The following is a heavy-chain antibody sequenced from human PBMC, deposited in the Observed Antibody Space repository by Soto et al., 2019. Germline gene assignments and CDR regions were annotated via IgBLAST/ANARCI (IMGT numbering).Heavy chain of an antibody. J-gene: IGHJ3*02. V-gene: IGHV1-18*01. CDR3: ARLDADYDFWSGYYSSAFDI. Sequence: ASVKVSCKASGYTFTSYGISWVRQAPGQGLEWMGWISAYNGNTNYAQKLQGRVTMTTDTSTSTAYMELRSLRSDDTAVYYCARLDADYDFWSGYYSSAFDIWGQGTMLTVSS. CDR2: ISAYNGNT. D-gene: IGHD3-3*01. CDR1: GYTFTSYG.